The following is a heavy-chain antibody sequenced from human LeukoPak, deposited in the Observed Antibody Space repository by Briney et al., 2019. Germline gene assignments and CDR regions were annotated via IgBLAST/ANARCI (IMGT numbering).Heavy chain of an antibody. D-gene: IGHD3-9*01. Sequence: GGSLRLSCSASGFTFSSYAMHWVRQAPGKGLEYVSAISSNGGSTYYADSVKGRFTISRDNSKNTLYLQMNSLRAEGTAVYYCAREDILTGFDYWGQGTLVTVSS. J-gene: IGHJ4*02. CDR3: AREDILTGFDY. CDR2: ISSNGGST. V-gene: IGHV3-64*04. CDR1: GFTFSSYA.